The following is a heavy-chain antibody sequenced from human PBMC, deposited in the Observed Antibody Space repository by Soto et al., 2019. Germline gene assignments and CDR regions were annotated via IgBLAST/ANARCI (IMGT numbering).Heavy chain of an antibody. V-gene: IGHV3-30-3*01. J-gene: IGHJ4*02. Sequence: ESGGGVVQPGRSLRLSCAASGFTFSSYAMHWVRQAPGKGLEWVAVISYDGSNKYYADSVKGRFTISRDNSKNTLYLQMNSLRAEDTAVYYCAGNYDFWSGHDCWGQGTLVTVSS. CDR1: GFTFSSYA. CDR3: AGNYDFWSGHDC. D-gene: IGHD3-3*01. CDR2: ISYDGSNK.